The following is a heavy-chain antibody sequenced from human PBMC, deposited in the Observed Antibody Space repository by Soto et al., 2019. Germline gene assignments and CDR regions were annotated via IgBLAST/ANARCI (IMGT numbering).Heavy chain of an antibody. Sequence: GGSLRLSCAASGFSVSDYAMLRFSNHAMSWVRQAPGKGLEWVAGISAVGGTTHYTDSVKGRFTISRDNAKNMLYLQMNRLRVDDTAVYYCAKDERVTHRYCTGDICSPFDSWGQGTLVTVSS. CDR1: GFSVSDYAMLRFSNHA. J-gene: IGHJ4*02. CDR2: ISAVGGTT. D-gene: IGHD2-8*02. V-gene: IGHV3-23*01. CDR3: AKDERVTHRYCTGDICSPFDS.